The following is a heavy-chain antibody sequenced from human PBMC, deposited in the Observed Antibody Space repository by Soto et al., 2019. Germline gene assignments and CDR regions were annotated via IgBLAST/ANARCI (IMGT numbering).Heavy chain of an antibody. Sequence: QVQLVQSGAEVKKPGASVKVSCKASGYTFTSYGISWVRQAPGRGLEWMGRISAYNGNTNYAQKLQGRVTMTTDTSTSTDYMELRSLRSDDTAVYYCARVVGALGHWFDPWGQGTLVTVSS. CDR1: GYTFTSYG. J-gene: IGHJ5*02. D-gene: IGHD1-26*01. CDR2: ISAYNGNT. CDR3: ARVVGALGHWFDP. V-gene: IGHV1-18*01.